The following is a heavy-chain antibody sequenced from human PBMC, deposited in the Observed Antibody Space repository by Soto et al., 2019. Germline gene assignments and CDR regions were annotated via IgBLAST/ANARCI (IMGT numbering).Heavy chain of an antibody. J-gene: IGHJ4*02. CDR1: GFTFSGYG. D-gene: IGHD3-16*01. CDR3: ARDGDVNTGFGKDY. Sequence: LRLSCAASGFTFSGYGMHWVRQAPGKGLEWVAFIWHDGGNKFYAESVKGRFTISRDNSKNTLYLQMTSLSAEDTAMYYCARDGDVNTGFGKDYWGQGTLVTLSS. V-gene: IGHV3-33*01. CDR2: IWHDGGNK.